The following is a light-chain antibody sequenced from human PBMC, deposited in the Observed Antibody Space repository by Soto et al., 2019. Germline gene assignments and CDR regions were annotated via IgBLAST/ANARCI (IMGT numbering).Light chain of an antibody. CDR1: QDITSY. CDR2: AAS. J-gene: IGKJ3*01. CDR3: QHHNSYPLT. Sequence: IQLTQSPSSLSASVGDRVTITCRASQDITSYLAWYQQKPGTAPKLLIYAASTLQSGVPSRFSGSGSGTDFTLTISSLQPEDFATYYCQHHNSYPLTFGPGTKVDIK. V-gene: IGKV1-9*01.